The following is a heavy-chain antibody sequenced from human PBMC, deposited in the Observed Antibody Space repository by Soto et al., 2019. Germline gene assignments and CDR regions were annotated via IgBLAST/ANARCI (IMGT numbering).Heavy chain of an antibody. Sequence: EVQLVESGGGLVQPGGSLRLSCAASGFIVSDNYMSWVRQAPGKGLEWVSVIYNGDSSYYADSVEGRLTISRDNSKNTLYLQMNSLRAADTAVYYCARGGQGALDPFDYWGQGTLVTVSS. V-gene: IGHV3-66*01. CDR1: GFIVSDNY. D-gene: IGHD1-1*01. CDR3: ARGGQGALDPFDY. J-gene: IGHJ4*02. CDR2: IYNGDSS.